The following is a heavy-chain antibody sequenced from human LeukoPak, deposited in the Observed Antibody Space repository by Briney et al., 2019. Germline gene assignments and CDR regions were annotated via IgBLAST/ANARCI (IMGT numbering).Heavy chain of an antibody. CDR2: MWYDGSKK. V-gene: IGHV3-33*01. J-gene: IGHJ4*02. CDR1: GFTFSSYG. D-gene: IGHD1-1*01. CDR3: ARGDWNYVEY. Sequence: PGGPLRLSCAAPGFTFSSYGMHWVRQAPGKGLEWVAVMWYDGSKKYYADSVKGRFTISRDNSKNTLYLQMNSLRAEDTAVYYCARGDWNYVEYWGQGTLVTVSS.